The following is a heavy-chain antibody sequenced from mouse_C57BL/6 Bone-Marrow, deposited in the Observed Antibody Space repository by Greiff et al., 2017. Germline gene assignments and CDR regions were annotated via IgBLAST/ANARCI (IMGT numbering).Heavy chain of an antibody. V-gene: IGHV1-5*01. D-gene: IGHD1-1*01. CDR3: TRRITTVVATADY. CDR1: GYTFTSYW. Sequence: EVQGVESGTVLARPGASVKMSCKTSGYTFTSYWMHWVKQRPGQGLEWIGAIYPGNSDTSYNKKFKGKAKLTAVTSASTAYMELSSLTNEDSAVYYCTRRITTVVATADYWGQGTTLTVSS. J-gene: IGHJ2*01. CDR2: IYPGNSDT.